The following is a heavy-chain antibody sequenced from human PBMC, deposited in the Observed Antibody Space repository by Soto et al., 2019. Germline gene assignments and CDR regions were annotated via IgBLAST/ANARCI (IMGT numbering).Heavy chain of an antibody. D-gene: IGHD5-18*01. CDR2: INPNSGGT. J-gene: IGHJ6*02. CDR3: ARDRVDTAMVRYYYYGMDV. CDR1: GYTFTSYA. Sequence: ASVKVSCKASGYTFTSYAMHWVRQAPGQGLEWMGWINPNSGGTNYAQKFQGWVTMTRDTSVSTAYMELSRLRSDDTAVYYCARDRVDTAMVRYYYYGMDVWGQGTTVTVSS. V-gene: IGHV1-2*04.